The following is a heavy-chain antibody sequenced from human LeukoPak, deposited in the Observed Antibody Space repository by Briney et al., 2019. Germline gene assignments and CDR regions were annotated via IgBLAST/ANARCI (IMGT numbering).Heavy chain of an antibody. CDR3: ARGQPGYYGSGTRYYYYGMDV. CDR2: IYTCGST. Sequence: SETLSLTCTVSGGSISSYYWSWIRQPAGKGLEWIGRIYTCGSTNYNPSLKSRVTMSVDTSKNQFSLKLSSVTAADTAVYYCARGQPGYYGSGTRYYYYGMDVWGQGTTVTVSS. J-gene: IGHJ6*02. V-gene: IGHV4-4*07. D-gene: IGHD3-10*01. CDR1: GGSISSYY.